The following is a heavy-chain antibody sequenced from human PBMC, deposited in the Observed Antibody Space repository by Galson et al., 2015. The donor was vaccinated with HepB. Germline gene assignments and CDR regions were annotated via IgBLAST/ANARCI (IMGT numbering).Heavy chain of an antibody. V-gene: IGHV4-34*01. Sequence: ETLSLTCAVYGGSFSGYYWSWIRQPPGKGLEWIGEINHSGSTNYNPSLKSRVTISVDTSKNQFSLKLSSVTAADTAVYYCARGFIVVVPAAIYYYYYMDVWGKGTTVTVSS. CDR3: ARGFIVVVPAAIYYYYYMDV. J-gene: IGHJ6*03. CDR1: GGSFSGYY. CDR2: INHSGST. D-gene: IGHD2-2*01.